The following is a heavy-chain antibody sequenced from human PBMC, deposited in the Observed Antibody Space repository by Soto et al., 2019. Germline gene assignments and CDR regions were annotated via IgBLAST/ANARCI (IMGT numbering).Heavy chain of an antibody. D-gene: IGHD3-3*01. V-gene: IGHV2-5*01. CDR1: GFSLSTSGVG. CDR3: AHRPYGFWSGYEPGYFDY. Sequence: QITLKESGPTLVKPTQTLTLTCTFSGFSLSTSGVGVGWIRQPPGKALEWLALIYWNDDKRYSPSLKSRLTITKDTSKNQVVVTMTNMDPVDTATYYCAHRPYGFWSGYEPGYFDYWGQGTLVTVSS. CDR2: IYWNDDK. J-gene: IGHJ4*02.